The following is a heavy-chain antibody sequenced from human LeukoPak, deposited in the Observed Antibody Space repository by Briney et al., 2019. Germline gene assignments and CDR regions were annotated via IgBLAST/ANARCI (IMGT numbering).Heavy chain of an antibody. J-gene: IGHJ4*02. D-gene: IGHD1-14*01. V-gene: IGHV4-34*01. CDR1: GGSFSGYY. Sequence: SETLSLTCAVYGGSFSGYYWSWIRQPPGKRREWIGEINHSGSTNYNPSFKSRVTISVDTSKNQFSLKLSSVTAADTAVYYCARDLVTGTTGYWGQGTLVTVSS. CDR3: ARDLVTGTTGY. CDR2: INHSGST.